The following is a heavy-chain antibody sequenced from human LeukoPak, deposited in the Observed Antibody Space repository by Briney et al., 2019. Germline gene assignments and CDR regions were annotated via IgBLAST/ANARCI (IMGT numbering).Heavy chain of an antibody. CDR1: GGSISSGGYS. Sequence: SQTLSLTCAVSGGSISSGGYSWSWIRQPPGKGLEWIGYIYHSGSTYYNPSLKSRVTISVDRSKNQFSLKLSSVTAADTAVYYCARVDTIFGVADYWGQGTLVTVSS. CDR2: IYHSGST. J-gene: IGHJ4*02. CDR3: ARVDTIFGVADY. D-gene: IGHD3-3*01. V-gene: IGHV4-30-2*01.